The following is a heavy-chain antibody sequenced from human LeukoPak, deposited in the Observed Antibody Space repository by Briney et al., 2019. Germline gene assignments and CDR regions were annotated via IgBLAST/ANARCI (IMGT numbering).Heavy chain of an antibody. CDR1: GGSISSGDYY. CDR2: IYYSGST. J-gene: IGHJ2*01. Sequence: PSETLSLTCTVYGGSISSGDYYWSWIRQPPGKGLEWIGYIYYSGSTYYNPSLKSRVTISVDTSKNQFALKLSSVTAADTAVYYCARDSEYYDSSGYPNFDLWGRGTLVTVSS. D-gene: IGHD3-22*01. CDR3: ARDSEYYDSSGYPNFDL. V-gene: IGHV4-30-4*08.